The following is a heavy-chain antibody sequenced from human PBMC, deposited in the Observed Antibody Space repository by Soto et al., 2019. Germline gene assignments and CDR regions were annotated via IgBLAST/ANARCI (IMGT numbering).Heavy chain of an antibody. V-gene: IGHV1-46*01. CDR2: INPSGGST. J-gene: IGHJ4*02. CDR3: ARDARYYYDSSGYYYFPY. CDR1: GYTFTSYY. D-gene: IGHD3-22*01. Sequence: GASVKVSCKASGYTFTSYYMHWVRQAPGQGLEWMGIINPSGGSTSYAQKFQGRVTMTRDTSTSTVYMELSSLRSEDTAVYYCARDARYYYDSSGYYYFPYWGQGTLVTVSS.